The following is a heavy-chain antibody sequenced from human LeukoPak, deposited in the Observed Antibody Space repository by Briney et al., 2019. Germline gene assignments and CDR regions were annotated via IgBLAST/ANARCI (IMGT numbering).Heavy chain of an antibody. D-gene: IGHD1-26*01. J-gene: IGHJ4*02. CDR3: ARGLGRPHGY. V-gene: IGHV4-34*01. Sequence: PSETLSLTCAVYGGSFSGCYWSWIRQPPGKGLEWIGEINHSGSTNYNPSLKSRVTISVDTSKNQFSLKLSSVTAADTAVYYCARGLGRPHGYWGQGTLVTVSS. CDR2: INHSGST. CDR1: GGSFSGCY.